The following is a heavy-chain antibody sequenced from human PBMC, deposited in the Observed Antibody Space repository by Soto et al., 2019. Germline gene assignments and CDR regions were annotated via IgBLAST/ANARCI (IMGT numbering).Heavy chain of an antibody. Sequence: QVQVVESGGGLVQPGRSLRLSCGASGFNFSTYGMHWVRQVPGKGLERVAVISYDGVNKYSAGSVRGRFTISRDNSKNTLYLQMNSLRAEDTAVYYCAKGLVGYVFGVQDYFFGMDVWGQGTTVTVAS. J-gene: IGHJ6*02. CDR3: AKGLVGYVFGVQDYFFGMDV. V-gene: IGHV3-30*18. CDR1: GFNFSTYG. D-gene: IGHD1-26*01. CDR2: ISYDGVNK.